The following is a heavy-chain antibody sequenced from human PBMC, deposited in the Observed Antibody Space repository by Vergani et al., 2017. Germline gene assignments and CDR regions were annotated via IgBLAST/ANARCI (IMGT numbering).Heavy chain of an antibody. CDR1: GGSISGYY. J-gene: IGHJ3*02. CDR2: IYDSGST. V-gene: IGHV4-59*01. CDR3: ARDSSSYWGYGAFDI. D-gene: IGHD6-13*01. Sequence: QVQLQESGPGLVKPSETLSLTCTVSGGSISGYYWTWIREPPGRGMEWIGYIYDSGSTNYNPSLKSRVTIPVDTSKNQFSLKLSSVSAADTAVYYCARDSSSYWGYGAFDIWGQGTMVTVSS.